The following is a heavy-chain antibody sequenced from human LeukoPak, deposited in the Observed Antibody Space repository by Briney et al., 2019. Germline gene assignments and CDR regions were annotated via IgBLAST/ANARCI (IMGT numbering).Heavy chain of an antibody. CDR2: INHSGST. CDR3: ASFTVRHVSDY. J-gene: IGHJ4*02. V-gene: IGHV4-34*01. CDR1: GGSFSGYY. D-gene: IGHD3-10*01. Sequence: SETLSLTCAVYGGSFSGYYWSWIRQPPGKGLEWIGEINHSGSTNYNPSLKSRVTISVDTSKNQFSLKLSSVTAAHTAVYYCASFTVRHVSDYWGQGTLVTVSS.